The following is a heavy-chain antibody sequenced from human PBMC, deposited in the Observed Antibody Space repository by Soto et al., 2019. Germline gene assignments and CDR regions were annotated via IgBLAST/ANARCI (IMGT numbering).Heavy chain of an antibody. Sequence: EVQLVESGGGLVQPGGSLRLSCAASGFTFSSYWMHWDRQAPGKGLVWVSRINSDGSSTSYADSVKGRFTISRDNAKNTLYLQMNSLRAEDTAVYYCVMGLSVDAFDIWGQGTMVTVSS. V-gene: IGHV3-74*01. J-gene: IGHJ3*02. CDR3: VMGLSVDAFDI. D-gene: IGHD3-10*01. CDR1: GFTFSSYW. CDR2: INSDGSST.